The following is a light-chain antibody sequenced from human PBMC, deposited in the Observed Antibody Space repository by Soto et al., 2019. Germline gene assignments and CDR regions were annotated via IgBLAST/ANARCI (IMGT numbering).Light chain of an antibody. CDR2: LNSDGSH. CDR1: SGHSSYT. Sequence: QSVLTQSPSASASLGASVKLTCTLSSGHSSYTIAWHQQQPEKGPRYLMTLNSDGSHSKGDGIPDRFSGSSSGAERYLSSSSLQSEDEADYYCQTWGTGIEVFGGGTKVTVL. V-gene: IGLV4-69*01. CDR3: QTWGTGIEV. J-gene: IGLJ3*02.